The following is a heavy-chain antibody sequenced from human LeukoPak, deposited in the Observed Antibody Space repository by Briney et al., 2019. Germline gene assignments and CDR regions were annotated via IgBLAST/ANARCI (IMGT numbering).Heavy chain of an antibody. CDR1: GGSFSGYY. V-gene: IGHV4-34*01. J-gene: IGHJ4*02. CDR2: INHSGST. Sequence: PSETLSLTCAVYGGSFSGYYWSWIRQPPGKGLEWIGDINHSGSTNYNPSLKSRVTISVDTSKNQFSLKLSSVTAADTAVYYCARDKGYCSSTSCINSFDYWGQGTLVTVSS. D-gene: IGHD2-2*01. CDR3: ARDKGYCSSTSCINSFDY.